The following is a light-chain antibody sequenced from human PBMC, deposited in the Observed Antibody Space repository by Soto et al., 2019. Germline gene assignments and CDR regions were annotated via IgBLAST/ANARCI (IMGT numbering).Light chain of an antibody. CDR1: QGISTY. CDR2: GAS. V-gene: IGKV1-9*01. Sequence: DIQLTQSPVFLSASVGDRVTITCRASQGISTYLAWYQQNPGKAPKVLIYGASHLLSGVPSRFSGSGSGTEFTLTISTLQPEDFATYYCQQLNSYPRTFGQGTKVEIK. J-gene: IGKJ1*01. CDR3: QQLNSYPRT.